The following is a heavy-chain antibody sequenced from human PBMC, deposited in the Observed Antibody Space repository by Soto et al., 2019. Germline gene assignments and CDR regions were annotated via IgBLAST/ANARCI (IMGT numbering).Heavy chain of an antibody. CDR3: ARGSSGYYYFDY. Sequence: LSLTCAISGDSVSSNSAAWNWIRQSPSRGLEWLGRTYYRSKWYNDYAVSVKSRITINADTSRNQFSLQLKSVTPDDTALYYRARGSSGYYYFDYWGQGTLVTVS. CDR2: TYYRSKWYN. V-gene: IGHV6-1*01. D-gene: IGHD6-19*01. CDR1: GDSVSSNSAA. J-gene: IGHJ4*02.